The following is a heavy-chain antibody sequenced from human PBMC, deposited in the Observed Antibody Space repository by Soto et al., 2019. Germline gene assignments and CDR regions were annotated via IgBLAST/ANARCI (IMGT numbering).Heavy chain of an antibody. J-gene: IGHJ5*02. CDR2: IYYNGKT. V-gene: IGHV4-39*01. CDR3: VRFRSRSAAAPKWFDP. D-gene: IGHD6-13*01. Sequence: QVHLQESGPGLVKASETLSLSCTVSGGSIGSENYYWGWIRQPPGKGLEWIGNIYYNGKTYYTPSLESRVTLSIDTSKNQFFMKLSSVTAADTAVYYCVRFRSRSAAAPKWFDPCGPGTLVIVSS. CDR1: GGSIGSENYY.